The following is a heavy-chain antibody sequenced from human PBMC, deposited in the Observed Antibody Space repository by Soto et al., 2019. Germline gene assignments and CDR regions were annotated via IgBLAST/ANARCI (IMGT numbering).Heavy chain of an antibody. CDR1: GGSISSYY. D-gene: IGHD3-22*01. CDR3: ASQYYYDSSGSQTFDY. Sequence: PSQTLSLTCTVSGGSISSYYWNWIRQPPGKGLEWIGDIYYGGGTNYNPSLKSRVTLSVDTSKNQFSLKLSSVTAADTAVYYCASQYYYDSSGSQTFDYWGQGTQVNVSS. V-gene: IGHV4-59*01. J-gene: IGHJ4*02. CDR2: IYYGGGT.